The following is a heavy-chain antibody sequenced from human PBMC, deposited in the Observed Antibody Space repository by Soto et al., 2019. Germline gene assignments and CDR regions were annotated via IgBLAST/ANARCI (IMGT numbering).Heavy chain of an antibody. V-gene: IGHV3-15*01. Sequence: PGGSLRLSCATSGFTFSNAWMSWVRQAPGKGLEWVGRIKSKSDSGTTDYFAPVHGRFTISRDDSEDTLYLQMHSLKTEDSATYFCAHAGDYDLLTFDHWGPGTLVTVSS. CDR1: GFTFSNAW. CDR3: AHAGDYDLLTFDH. D-gene: IGHD4-17*01. J-gene: IGHJ4*02. CDR2: IKSKSDSGTT.